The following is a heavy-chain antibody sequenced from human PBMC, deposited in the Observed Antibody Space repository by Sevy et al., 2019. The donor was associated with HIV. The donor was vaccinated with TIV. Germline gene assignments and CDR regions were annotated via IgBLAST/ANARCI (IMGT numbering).Heavy chain of an antibody. CDR2: ISYDGSNK. D-gene: IGHD3-10*01. J-gene: IGHJ3*02. CDR3: ANPYYYGSGSYPTDAFDI. V-gene: IGHV3-30*18. Sequence: GGCLRLSCAASGFTFSSYGMHWVRQAPGKGLEWVAVISYDGSNKYYADSVKGRFTISRDNSKNTLYLQMNSLRAEDTAVYYCANPYYYGSGSYPTDAFDIWGQGTMVTVSS. CDR1: GFTFSSYG.